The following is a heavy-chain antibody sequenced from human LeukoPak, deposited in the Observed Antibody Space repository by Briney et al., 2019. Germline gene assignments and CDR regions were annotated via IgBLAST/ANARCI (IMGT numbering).Heavy chain of an antibody. D-gene: IGHD3-10*01. CDR1: GGSFSGYY. V-gene: IGHV4-34*01. J-gene: IGHJ3*02. Sequence: SETLSLTCAVYGGSFSGYYWSWIRQPPGNGLEWIGEINHSGSTNYNPSLKSRVTISVDTSRNQFSLKLSSVTAADTAVYYCARGGSRNYYGSGRRPASAFDIWGQGTMVTVSS. CDR3: ARGGSRNYYGSGRRPASAFDI. CDR2: INHSGST.